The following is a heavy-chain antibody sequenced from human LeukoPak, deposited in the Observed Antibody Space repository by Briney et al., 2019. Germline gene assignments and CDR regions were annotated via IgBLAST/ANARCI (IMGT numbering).Heavy chain of an antibody. D-gene: IGHD2-15*01. CDR2: INKDGSEK. Sequence: RGSLRLSCAASGFTFSRYWMSWVRQAPGKGLEWVANINKDGSEKYYVDSVKGRSTISRDSRKNSLYLQMNSLRAEDTAVYYCARRYCSDGSCYSVDHWGQGTLVTVSS. V-gene: IGHV3-7*01. CDR1: GFTFSRYW. CDR3: ARRYCSDGSCYSVDH. J-gene: IGHJ4*02.